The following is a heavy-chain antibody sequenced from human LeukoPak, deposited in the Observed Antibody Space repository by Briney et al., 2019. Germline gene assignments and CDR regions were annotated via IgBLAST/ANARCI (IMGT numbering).Heavy chain of an antibody. J-gene: IGHJ3*02. D-gene: IGHD6-6*01. CDR2: ISYDGSNK. V-gene: IGHV3-30*04. Sequence: GGSLRLSCAASGFTFSSYAMHWVRQAPGKGLEWVAVISYDGSNKYYADSVKGRFTISRDNSKNTLYLQMNSLRAEDTAVYYCARAEAARDAFDIWGQGTMVTVSS. CDR3: ARAEAARDAFDI. CDR1: GFTFSSYA.